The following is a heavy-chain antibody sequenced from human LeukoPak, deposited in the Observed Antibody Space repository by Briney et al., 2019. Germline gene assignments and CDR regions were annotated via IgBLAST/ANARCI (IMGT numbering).Heavy chain of an antibody. CDR1: GYSFTSYW. Sequence: GESLKISCKGSGYSFTSYWIGWVRQMPGKGLEWMGIIYPCDSDTRYSPSFQGQVTISADKSISTAYLQWSSLKASDTAMYYCARLGEHSSSASNWFDPWGQGTLVTVSS. V-gene: IGHV5-51*01. CDR2: IYPCDSDT. D-gene: IGHD6-6*01. CDR3: ARLGEHSSSASNWFDP. J-gene: IGHJ5*02.